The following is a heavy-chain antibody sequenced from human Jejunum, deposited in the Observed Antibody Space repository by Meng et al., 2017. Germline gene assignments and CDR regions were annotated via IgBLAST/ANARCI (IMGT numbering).Heavy chain of an antibody. Sequence: QLQLQESGPGLVKPSETLSLTCTVSGGSISSSNYYWGWIRQPPGKGLEWIGSIYYSGSTDYNPSLKSRVTISVDTSKKQFSLKLSSVTDADTAMYYCVRQRYCSAGSCYSDSWGQGTLVTVSS. CDR2: IYYSGST. CDR1: GGSISSSNYY. CDR3: VRQRYCSAGSCYSDS. V-gene: IGHV4-39*01. J-gene: IGHJ4*02. D-gene: IGHD2-15*01.